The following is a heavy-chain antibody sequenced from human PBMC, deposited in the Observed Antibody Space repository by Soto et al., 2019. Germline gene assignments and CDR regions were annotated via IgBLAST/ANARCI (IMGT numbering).Heavy chain of an antibody. J-gene: IGHJ4*02. V-gene: IGHV3-33*06. Sequence: GGSLRLSCAASGFSFSTYGMHWVRQTPGRGLDWVAVIWYDGSNEYYADSVKGRFTISRDNSKSTLYLQMNSLRVEDTAVYYCAKKVPGSNPLDSWGQGALVTVSS. CDR3: AKKVPGSNPLDS. CDR1: GFSFSTYG. D-gene: IGHD1-1*01. CDR2: IWYDGSNE.